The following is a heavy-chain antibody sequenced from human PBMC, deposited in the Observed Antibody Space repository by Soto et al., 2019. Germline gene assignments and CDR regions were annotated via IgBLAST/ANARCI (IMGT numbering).Heavy chain of an antibody. V-gene: IGHV5-51*01. D-gene: IGHD6-19*01. Sequence: GGSLKISCQATGYTFISYWIAWVRQKPGKGLEWMGIIYPGDSDTRYSPSFKGQITISADKSITTAYLQWSSLKASDTAMYYCARILAEAGTGFDFWGQGTLVTVSS. CDR3: ARILAEAGTGFDF. CDR1: GYTFISYW. CDR2: IYPGDSDT. J-gene: IGHJ4*02.